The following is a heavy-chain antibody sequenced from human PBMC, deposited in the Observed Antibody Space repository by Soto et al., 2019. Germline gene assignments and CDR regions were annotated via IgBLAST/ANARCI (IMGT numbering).Heavy chain of an antibody. V-gene: IGHV3-23*01. CDR2: ISSNGGGT. Sequence: EVQLLESGGGLVQPGGSLTLSCVASGFSFSDRAMGWVRQAPGKGLEWVSDISSNGGGTFYADSVKGRFTISRDNVKNTVHLQMNRLRDEDTATYYCAKRRGQQLENWQFDVWGRGSLVSVAS. D-gene: IGHD6-13*01. CDR1: GFSFSDRA. CDR3: AKRRGQQLENWQFDV. J-gene: IGHJ2*01.